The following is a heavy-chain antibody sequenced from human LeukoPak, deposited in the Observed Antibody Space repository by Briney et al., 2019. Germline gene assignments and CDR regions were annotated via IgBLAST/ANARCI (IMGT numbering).Heavy chain of an antibody. D-gene: IGHD3-10*01. V-gene: IGHV1-18*01. CDR1: GYTFTSYG. CDR2: ISAYNGNT. J-gene: IGHJ6*02. Sequence: ASVKVSCKASGYTFTSYGISWVRQAPGQGLEWMGWISAYNGNTNYAQKLQGRVTMTTDTSTSTAYMELRSLRSDDTAVYYCARDVLLWSGGDYYYYGMDVWGQGTTVTVSS. CDR3: ARDVLLWSGGDYYYYGMDV.